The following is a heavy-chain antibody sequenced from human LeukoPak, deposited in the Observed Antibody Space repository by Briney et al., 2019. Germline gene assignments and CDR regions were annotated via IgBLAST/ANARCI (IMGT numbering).Heavy chain of an antibody. V-gene: IGHV1-18*01. CDR3: ARQNPHTNWFDP. D-gene: IGHD2/OR15-2a*01. CDR1: GYTFTSYG. J-gene: IGHJ5*02. CDR2: ISAYNGNT. Sequence: ASVKVSCKASGYTFTSYGIIWVRQAPGQGLEWMGWISAYNGNTNYAQKLQGRVTMTTDTSTSTAYMELRSLRSDDTAVYYCARQNPHTNWFDPWGQGTLVTVSS.